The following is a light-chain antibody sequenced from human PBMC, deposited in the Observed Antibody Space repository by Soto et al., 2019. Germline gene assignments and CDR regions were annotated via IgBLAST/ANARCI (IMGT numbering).Light chain of an antibody. J-gene: IGLJ1*01. V-gene: IGLV2-14*01. CDR3: NSYTNSTASV. Sequence: QSVLTQPASVSGSPGQSITISCTGTSSDVGGYDYVSWYQLHPGKAPKLIIYEVSNRPSGVSNRFSGSKSGNTASLTISGLQAEDEAYYYCNSYTNSTASVFGTGTKFTV. CDR2: EVS. CDR1: SSDVGGYDY.